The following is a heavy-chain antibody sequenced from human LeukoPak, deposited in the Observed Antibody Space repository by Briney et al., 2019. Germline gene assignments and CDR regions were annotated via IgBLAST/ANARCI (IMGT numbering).Heavy chain of an antibody. J-gene: IGHJ5*02. CDR2: INHSGST. CDR1: GGSFSGYY. CDR3: ARTVRRSRGYSSSWYFWFDP. Sequence: PSETLSLTCAVYGGSFSGYYWSWIRQPPGKGLEWIGEINHSGSTNYNPSLKSRVTISVDTSKNQFSLKLSSVTAADTAVYYCARTVRRSRGYSSSWYFWFDPWGQGTLVTVSS. D-gene: IGHD6-13*01. V-gene: IGHV4-34*01.